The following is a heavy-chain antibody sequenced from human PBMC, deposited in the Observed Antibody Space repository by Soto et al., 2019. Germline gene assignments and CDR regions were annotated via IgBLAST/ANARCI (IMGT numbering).Heavy chain of an antibody. CDR2: ISGSGGST. CDR3: AKDRWHYDSSGYYNY. CDR1: GFTFSSYA. J-gene: IGHJ4*02. V-gene: IGHV3-23*01. Sequence: LRLSCAASGFTFSSYAMSWVRQAPGKGLEWVSAISGSGGSTYHADSVKGRFTISRDNSKNTLYLQMNSLGAEDTAVYYCAKDRWHYDSSGYYNYWGQGTLVTVSS. D-gene: IGHD3-22*01.